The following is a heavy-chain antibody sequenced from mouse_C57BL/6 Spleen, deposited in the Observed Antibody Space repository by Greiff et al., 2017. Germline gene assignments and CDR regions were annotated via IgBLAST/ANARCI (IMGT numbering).Heavy chain of an antibody. V-gene: IGHV1-55*01. D-gene: IGHD1-1*01. Sequence: QVQLQQPGAELVKPGASVKMSCKASGYTFTSYWITWVKQRPGQGLEWIGDIYPGSGSTNYNEKFKSKATLTVDTSSSTAYMQLSSLTSEDSAVYYWAAYYYGSSYWYVDVWGTGTTVTVSS. CDR2: IYPGSGST. J-gene: IGHJ1*03. CDR3: AAYYYGSSYWYVDV. CDR1: GYTFTSYW.